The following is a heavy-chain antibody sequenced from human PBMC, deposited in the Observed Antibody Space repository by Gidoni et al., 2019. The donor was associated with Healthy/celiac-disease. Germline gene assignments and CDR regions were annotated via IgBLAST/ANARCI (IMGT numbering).Heavy chain of an antibody. Sequence: QVQLQESGPGLVKPSETLSLTCTVSGYSISSGYYWGWIRQPPGKGLEWIGSIYHSGSTYYNPSLKSRVTISVDTSKNQFSLKLSSVTAADTAVYYCARGFYSGWRFDPWGQGTLVTVSS. CDR2: IYHSGST. CDR1: GYSISSGYY. CDR3: ARGFYSGWRFDP. D-gene: IGHD6-19*01. J-gene: IGHJ5*02. V-gene: IGHV4-38-2*02.